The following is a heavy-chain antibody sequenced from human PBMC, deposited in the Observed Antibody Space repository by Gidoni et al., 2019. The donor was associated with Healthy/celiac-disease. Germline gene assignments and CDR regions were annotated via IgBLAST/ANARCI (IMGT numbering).Heavy chain of an antibody. Sequence: EVQLAQSGAEVKKPGESLSISCNGSGYSFTTYWISWVRQVPEKGLAWLGRFDPSDSYTNYSPAFQGHVTISADKSISTGYLQWSSLKASDTAMYYCARQGGDLTDYFDYWGQGTLVTVSS. V-gene: IGHV5-10-1*03. CDR3: ARQGGDLTDYFDY. D-gene: IGHD4-17*01. CDR1: GYSFTTYW. CDR2: FDPSDSYT. J-gene: IGHJ4*02.